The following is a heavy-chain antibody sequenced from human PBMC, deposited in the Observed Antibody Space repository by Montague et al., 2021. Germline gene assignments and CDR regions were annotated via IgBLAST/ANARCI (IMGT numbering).Heavy chain of an antibody. CDR2: INEDGSEK. Sequence: SLRLSCAASGIIFDYYWMSWVRQAPGKGLEWVANINEDGSEKNYVDSVRGRFSISRDNTKNSLYLQMNSLRVEDTAVYYCARDRAAAGSWGHGTLVIVSS. J-gene: IGHJ5*01. CDR3: ARDRAAAGS. CDR1: GIIFDYYW. D-gene: IGHD6-13*01. V-gene: IGHV3-7*01.